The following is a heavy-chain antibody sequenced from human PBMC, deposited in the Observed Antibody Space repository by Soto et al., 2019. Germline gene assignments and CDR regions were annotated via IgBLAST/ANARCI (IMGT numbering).Heavy chain of an antibody. J-gene: IGHJ4*02. V-gene: IGHV3-30*03. CDR1: GFTFTNHG. CDR2: ISYNGIDK. Sequence: ESGGGVVQPGMSLRLSCAVSGFTFTNHGIHWVRQAPGKGLEWVADISYNGIDKWYGDSVKGRVTISRDNFGATADLQMNGLIHEESGGYYWTSGEGRTVNGIRFDSWGPETLIT. D-gene: IGHD3-10*01. CDR3: TSGEGRTVNGIRFDS.